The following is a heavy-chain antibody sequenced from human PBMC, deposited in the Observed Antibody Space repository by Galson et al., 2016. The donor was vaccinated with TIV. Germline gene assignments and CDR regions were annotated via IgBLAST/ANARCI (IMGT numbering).Heavy chain of an antibody. CDR2: IDLSDSYT. CDR1: GHRFTSKW. V-gene: IGHV5-10-1*01. Sequence: QSGAEVKEPGESLRISCKGSGHRFTSKWISWVSQMPGKGLEWMGKIDLSDSYTNYSPSFQGHVTLSVDKSISTAYLQWSSLRASDTAMYYCATSRDIESLLEIYGMDVWGQGTTVTVSS. D-gene: IGHD3-3*01. CDR3: ATSRDIESLLEIYGMDV. J-gene: IGHJ6*02.